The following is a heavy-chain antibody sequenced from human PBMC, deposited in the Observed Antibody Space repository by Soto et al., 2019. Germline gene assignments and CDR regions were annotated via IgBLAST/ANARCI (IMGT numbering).Heavy chain of an antibody. J-gene: IGHJ4*02. D-gene: IGHD2-15*01. CDR3: AILGGERGYCSGGRCPVDC. CDR1: GYTFTGYY. Sequence: QVQLVQSGAEVKKPGASVKVSCKASGYTFTGYYMHWVRQAPGQGLEWMGGINPNSGGTNYAQKFQGWITPTRDPPISTAYMELRRLRTDHTAVSLGAILGGERGYCSGGRCPVDCWGQGTLVTVSS. V-gene: IGHV1-2*04. CDR2: INPNSGGT.